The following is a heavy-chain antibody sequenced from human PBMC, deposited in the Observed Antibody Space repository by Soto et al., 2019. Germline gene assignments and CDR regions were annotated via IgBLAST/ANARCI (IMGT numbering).Heavy chain of an antibody. Sequence: GESLRLSCAASGFTFSSYSMNWVRQAPGKGLEWVSSISSSSSYIYYADSVKGRFTISRDNAKNSLYLQMNSLRAEATAVYYCARVTSSYFDYWGQGTLVTVSS. CDR2: ISSSSSYI. D-gene: IGHD6-6*01. CDR1: GFTFSSYS. CDR3: ARVTSSYFDY. J-gene: IGHJ4*02. V-gene: IGHV3-21*01.